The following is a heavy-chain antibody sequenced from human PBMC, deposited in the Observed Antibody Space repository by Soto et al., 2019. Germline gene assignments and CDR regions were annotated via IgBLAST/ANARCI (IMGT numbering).Heavy chain of an antibody. J-gene: IGHJ5*02. Sequence: SVTLSLTCTVSGGSISSYYWSWIRQPPGKGLEWVGYIYYSGSTNYNPSLKSRVTISVDTSKNQFSLKLSSVTAADTAVYYCARVSGGFDPWGQGTLVTVSS. D-gene: IGHD3-10*01. CDR1: GGSISSYY. CDR2: IYYSGST. CDR3: ARVSGGFDP. V-gene: IGHV4-59*01.